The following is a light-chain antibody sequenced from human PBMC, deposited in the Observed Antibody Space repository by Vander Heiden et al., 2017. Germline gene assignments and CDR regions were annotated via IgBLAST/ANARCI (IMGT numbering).Light chain of an antibody. CDR3: YSAADNRGV. CDR2: KDS. Sequence: SYELTQPSPVSLSPGRTARITCSGHVLATNYAWAFQQKPGQAPAPVIYKDSERRSGIRERFSGSSSGTTVTLTISGAQVEDEADYSCYSAADNRGVFGGGTKLTVL. V-gene: IGLV3-27*01. CDR1: VLATNY. J-gene: IGLJ3*02.